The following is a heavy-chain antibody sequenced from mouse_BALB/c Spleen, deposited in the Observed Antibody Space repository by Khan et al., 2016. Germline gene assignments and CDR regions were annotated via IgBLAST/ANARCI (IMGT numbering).Heavy chain of an antibody. J-gene: IGHJ2*01. V-gene: IGHV3-6*02. Sequence: EVQLQESGPGLVKPSQSLSLTCSVPGYSITSGYYWNWIRQFPGNKLEWMGYITYDGSNNYNPSLKNRLSITRDTSKNQFFLKLNSVTTEDTATWYCASDYYGRSYFDYWGQGTTLTVSS. CDR2: ITYDGSN. CDR3: ASDYYGRSYFDY. D-gene: IGHD1-1*01. CDR1: GYSITSGYY.